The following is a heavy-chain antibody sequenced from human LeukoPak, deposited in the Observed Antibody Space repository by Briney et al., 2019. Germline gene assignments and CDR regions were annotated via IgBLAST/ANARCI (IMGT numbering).Heavy chain of an antibody. J-gene: IGHJ4*02. CDR3: ARDIWDQETRYFDY. D-gene: IGHD1-26*01. V-gene: IGHV3-30*03. Sequence: GALRLSCAASGFTFSSYGMHWVRQAPGKGLEWVAVISYDGSNKYYADSVKGRFTISRDNSKKTVYLQVNSLRAEDAAVYFCARDIWDQETRYFDYWGQGTLVTVS. CDR1: GFTFSSYG. CDR2: ISYDGSNK.